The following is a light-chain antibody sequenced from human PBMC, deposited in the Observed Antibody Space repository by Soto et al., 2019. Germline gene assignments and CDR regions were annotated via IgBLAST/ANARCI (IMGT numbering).Light chain of an antibody. J-gene: IGLJ1*01. CDR1: SSDVGSHNL. CDR2: EVN. CDR3: CSYAGSSTFV. V-gene: IGLV2-23*02. Sequence: QSALTQPASVSGSPGQSITVSCTGTSSDVGSHNLVSWYQQHPGKAPKLMIYEVNELPSGVSYRFSGSKSGNTASLTISGLQAEDEADYYCCSYAGSSTFVFGTGTKVTVL.